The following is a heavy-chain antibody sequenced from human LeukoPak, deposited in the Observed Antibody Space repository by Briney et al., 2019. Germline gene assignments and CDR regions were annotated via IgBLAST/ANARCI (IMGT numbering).Heavy chain of an antibody. CDR3: ARHAGYYDIANDAFDI. D-gene: IGHD3-9*01. CDR2: IYNGGNT. Sequence: SETLSLTCTVSGVSINTYYASWIRQAPGKGLEFIGFIYNGGNTNYNPSLKSRVTISVDTSKNQFSLKLSSVTAADTAVYYCARHAGYYDIANDAFDIWGQGTMVTVSS. V-gene: IGHV4-59*08. CDR1: GVSINTYY. J-gene: IGHJ3*02.